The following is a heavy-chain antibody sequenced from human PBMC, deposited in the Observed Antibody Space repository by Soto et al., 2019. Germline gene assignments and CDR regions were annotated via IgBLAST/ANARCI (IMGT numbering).Heavy chain of an antibody. CDR2: IIPIFGTA. D-gene: IGHD3-22*01. V-gene: IGHV1-69*13. CDR3: AGSSGYSGIVAGGQERSGMDV. Sequence: GASVKVSCKASGGTFSSYAISWVRQAPGQGLEWMGGIIPIFGTANYAQKLQGRVTITADESTSTAYMELSSLRSEDTAVYYCAGSSGYSGIVAGGQERSGMDVWGQGTTVTVSS. J-gene: IGHJ6*02. CDR1: GGTFSSYA.